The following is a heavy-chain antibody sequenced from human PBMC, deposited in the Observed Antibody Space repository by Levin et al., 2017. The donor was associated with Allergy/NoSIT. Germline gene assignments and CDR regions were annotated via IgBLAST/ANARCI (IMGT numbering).Heavy chain of an antibody. V-gene: IGHV4-34*01. CDR1: GGSFSGYY. CDR3: ARVGYDFWSGSLELDY. D-gene: IGHD3-3*01. CDR2: INHSGST. Sequence: PSETLSLTCAVYGGSFSGYYWSWIRQPPGKGLEWIGEINHSGSTNYNPSLKSRVTISVDTSKNQFSLKLSSVTAADTAVYYCARVGYDFWSGSLELDYWGQGTLVTVSS. J-gene: IGHJ4*02.